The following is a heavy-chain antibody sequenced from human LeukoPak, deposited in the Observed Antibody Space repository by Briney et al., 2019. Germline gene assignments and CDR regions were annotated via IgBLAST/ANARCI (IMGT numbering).Heavy chain of an antibody. D-gene: IGHD3-22*01. CDR3: AGQYFYDSSGYSHPFDI. CDR2: INPNNGGT. Sequence: ASVKVSCKASGYTFTGYYMHWVRQAPGQGLEWMGRINPNNGGTIYAQKFQGRVTMTRDTSISTAYMELTRLKSDDTAVYYCAGQYFYDSSGYSHPFDIWGQGRMVTVSS. V-gene: IGHV1-2*06. CDR1: GYTFTGYY. J-gene: IGHJ3*02.